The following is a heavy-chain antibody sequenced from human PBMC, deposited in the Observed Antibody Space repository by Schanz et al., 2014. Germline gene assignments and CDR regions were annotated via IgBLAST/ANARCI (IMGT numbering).Heavy chain of an antibody. CDR3: ARDRWNYEGGSFDI. CDR1: GDTFRSYT. D-gene: IGHD1-7*01. CDR2: IIPITGIT. V-gene: IGHV1-69*08. J-gene: IGHJ3*02. Sequence: QVQLVQSGAEVKKPGSSVKVSCKASGDTFRSYTINWVRHAPGQGLEWMGRIIPITGITNYAQKFQGRVTFTADKSTSTAFLEVNSLRSEDTAMYYCARDRWNYEGGSFDIWGQGPMVTVSS.